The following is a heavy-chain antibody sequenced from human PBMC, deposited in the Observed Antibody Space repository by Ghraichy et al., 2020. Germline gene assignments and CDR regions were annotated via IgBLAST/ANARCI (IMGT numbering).Heavy chain of an antibody. D-gene: IGHD5-12*01. V-gene: IGHV4-38-2*02. CDR3: ARRPSGYRGNYFDY. CDR2: IYHSGST. Sequence: SQTRSLTCTVSGYSISSGYYWGWIRQPPGKGLEWIGSIYHSGSTYYNPSLKSRVTISVDTSKNQFSLKLSSVTAADTAVYYCARRPSGYRGNYFDYWGQGTLVTVSS. J-gene: IGHJ4*02. CDR1: GYSISSGYY.